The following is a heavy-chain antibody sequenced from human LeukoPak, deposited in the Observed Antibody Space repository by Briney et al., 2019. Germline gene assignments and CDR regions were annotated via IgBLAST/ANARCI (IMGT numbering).Heavy chain of an antibody. D-gene: IGHD3-9*01. CDR2: ISAYNGNT. V-gene: IGHV1-18*04. CDR1: GYACTSCG. J-gene: IGHJ5*02. CDR3: AKEAHYDILTGRGWFDP. Sequence: ASVKVSCKASGYACTSCGISWLRQAPEQGLEWMGWISAYNGNTNYAQKLQGRVTMTTDTSTSTAYMELRSLRSDDTAVYYCAKEAHYDILTGRGWFDPWGQGTLVTVSS.